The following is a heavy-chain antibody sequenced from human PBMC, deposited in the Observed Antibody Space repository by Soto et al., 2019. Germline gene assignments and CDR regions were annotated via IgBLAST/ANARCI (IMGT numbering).Heavy chain of an antibody. CDR3: ARSLGFGELYFQH. V-gene: IGHV3-66*01. J-gene: IGHJ1*01. CDR2: IYSGGST. CDR1: GFTVSSNY. D-gene: IGHD3-10*01. Sequence: EVQLVESGGGLVQPGGSLRLSCAASGFTVSSNYMSWVRQAPGKGLEWVSVIYSGGSTYYADSVKGRFTISRDNSKNTLYLQMNSLRAEDTAVYYCARSLGFGELYFQHWGQGTLVTVSS.